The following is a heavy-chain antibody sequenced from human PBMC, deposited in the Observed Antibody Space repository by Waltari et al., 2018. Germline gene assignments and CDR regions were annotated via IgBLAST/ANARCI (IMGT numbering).Heavy chain of an antibody. V-gene: IGHV4-39*01. CDR3: ARGARNYDFWSGSKGSGMDV. CDR2: IYYSGST. D-gene: IGHD3-3*01. Sequence: QLQLQESGPGLVKPSETLSLTCTVSGGSISSSSYYWGWIRQPPGKGLGWIGSIYYSGSTYYNPSLKSRVTISVDTSKNQFSLKLSSVTAADTAVYYCARGARNYDFWSGSKGSGMDVWGQGTTVTVSS. CDR1: GGSISSSSYY. J-gene: IGHJ6*02.